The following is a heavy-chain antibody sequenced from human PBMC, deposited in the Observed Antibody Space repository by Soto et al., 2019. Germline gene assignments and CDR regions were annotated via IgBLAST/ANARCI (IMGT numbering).Heavy chain of an antibody. CDR2: IKWDASEK. D-gene: IGHD3-10*01. CDR3: ARDSVYGSGTSVNHDLDY. CDR1: GFTFGVYW. J-gene: IGHJ4*01. V-gene: IGHV3-7*01. Sequence: EVQLEESGGGLVQPGGSLRLSCAASGFTFGVYWMSWVRQAPGKGLEWLGTIKWDASEKKYVDSVKGRFTISRDNAKNLLYRQMDSLRSEDTAVYYFARDSVYGSGTSVNHDLDYWGHGTLVTVSS.